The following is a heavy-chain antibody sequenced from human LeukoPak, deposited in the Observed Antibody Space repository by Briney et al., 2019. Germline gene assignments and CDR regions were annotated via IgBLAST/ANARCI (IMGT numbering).Heavy chain of an antibody. Sequence: GGSLRPSCAASGFTFSSYGMHWVRQAPGKGLEWVAVISYDGSNKYYADSVKGRFTISRDNSKNTLYLQMNSLRAEDTAVYYCAKDFLRKYQLPSDWGQGTLVTVSS. CDR3: AKDFLRKYQLPSD. D-gene: IGHD2-2*01. CDR1: GFTFSSYG. V-gene: IGHV3-30*18. CDR2: ISYDGSNK. J-gene: IGHJ1*01.